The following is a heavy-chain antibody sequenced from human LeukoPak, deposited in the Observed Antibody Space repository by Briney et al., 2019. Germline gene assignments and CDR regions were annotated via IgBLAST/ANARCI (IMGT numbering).Heavy chain of an antibody. J-gene: IGHJ4*02. D-gene: IGHD4-17*01. CDR1: GFLFSNHG. CDR3: AKRPSDYGDYVSYFDY. CDR2: ISDDGRSK. V-gene: IGHV3-30*18. Sequence: GGSLRLSCAASGFLFSNHGMSWVRQGPGKGLEWVGVISDDGRSKDYADSVKGRFTISRDNSKDTLYLQMNSLRDEDTAVYYCAKRPSDYGDYVSYFDYWGQGTLVTVSS.